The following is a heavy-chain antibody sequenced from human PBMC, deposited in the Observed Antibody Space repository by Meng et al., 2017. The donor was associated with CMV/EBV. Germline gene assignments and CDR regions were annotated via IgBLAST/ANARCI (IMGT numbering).Heavy chain of an antibody. D-gene: IGHD3-10*01. V-gene: IGHV3-30-3*01. J-gene: IGHJ6*02. CDR1: GFTFSSYD. CDR3: AREYGSGRYNGGLYYYGMDV. Sequence: GESLKISCAASGFTFSSYDMHWVRQAPGKGLEWVAVISYDGSKKYYAGSVKGRLTISRDNAKNTLYLQMNSLRAEDTAVYYCAREYGSGRYNGGLYYYGMDVWGQGTTVTVSS. CDR2: ISYDGSKK.